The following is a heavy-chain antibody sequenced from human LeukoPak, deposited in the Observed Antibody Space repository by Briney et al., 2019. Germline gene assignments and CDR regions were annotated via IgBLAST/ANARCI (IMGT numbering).Heavy chain of an antibody. V-gene: IGHV4-39*01. D-gene: IGHD2-8*01. CDR2: IYYSGST. J-gene: IGHJ4*02. CDR1: GGSISSSSYY. Sequence: PSETLSLTCTVSGGSISSSSYYWGWIRQPPGKGLEWIGSIYYSGSTYYNPSLKSRVTISVDTSKNQFSLKLSSVTAADTAVYYCARLVLMVYATIDNWGQGNLVTVSS. CDR3: ARLVLMVYATIDN.